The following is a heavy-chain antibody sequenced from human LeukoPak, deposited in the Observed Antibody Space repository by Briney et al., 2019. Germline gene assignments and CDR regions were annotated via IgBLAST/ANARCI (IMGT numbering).Heavy chain of an antibody. J-gene: IGHJ3*02. CDR2: ISWDGGST. CDR1: GFTFDDYA. Sequence: PGGSLRLSYAASGFTFDDYAMHWVRQAPGKGLEWVSLISWDGGSTYHADSVKGRFTISRDNAKNSLYLQMNSLRAEDTAVYYCARANYYGSGSYDAFDIWGQGTMVTVSS. CDR3: ARANYYGSGSYDAFDI. D-gene: IGHD3-10*01. V-gene: IGHV3-43D*03.